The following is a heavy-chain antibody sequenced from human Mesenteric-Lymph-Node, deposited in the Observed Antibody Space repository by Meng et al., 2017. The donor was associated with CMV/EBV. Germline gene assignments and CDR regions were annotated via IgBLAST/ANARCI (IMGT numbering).Heavy chain of an antibody. D-gene: IGHD2-2*01. CDR1: GYTFTSYG. V-gene: IGHV1-2*02. CDR2: INPNSGGT. J-gene: IGHJ5*02. CDR3: ARHYQLLMLDP. Sequence: ASVKVSCKASGYTFTSYGISWVRQAPGQGLEWMGWINPNSGGTNYAQKFQGRVTMTRDTSISTAYMELSRLRSDDTAVYYCARHYQLLMLDPWGQGTLVTVSS.